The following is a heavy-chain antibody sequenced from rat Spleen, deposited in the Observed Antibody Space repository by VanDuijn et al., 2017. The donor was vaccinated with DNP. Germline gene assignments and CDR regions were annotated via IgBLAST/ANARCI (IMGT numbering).Heavy chain of an antibody. CDR2: ISTSGSRT. J-gene: IGHJ3*01. CDR1: GFTFSDYY. V-gene: IGHV5-7*01. Sequence: EVQLVESGGGFVQPGRSLKLSCAASGFTFSDYYMAWVRQAPKKGLEWVATISTSGSRTYYPDSVKGRFTISRDNAKSTLYLQMNSLRSEDMATYYCARTYNSGYGGFAYWGQGTLVTVSS. CDR3: ARTYNSGYGGFAY. D-gene: IGHD4-3*01.